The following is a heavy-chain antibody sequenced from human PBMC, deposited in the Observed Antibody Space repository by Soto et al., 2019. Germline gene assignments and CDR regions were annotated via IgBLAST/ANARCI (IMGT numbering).Heavy chain of an antibody. J-gene: IGHJ5*02. D-gene: IGHD4-17*01. V-gene: IGHV1-69*01. CDR2: IIPIFGTA. Sequence: QVQLVQSGAEVKKPGSSVKVSCKASGGTFSSYAISWVRQAPGQGLEWVGGIIPIFGTANYAQKFQGRVTITADESTSTAYMELSSLRSEDTAVYYCARGSWASHYGLGNWFDPWGQGTLVTVSS. CDR3: ARGSWASHYGLGNWFDP. CDR1: GGTFSSYA.